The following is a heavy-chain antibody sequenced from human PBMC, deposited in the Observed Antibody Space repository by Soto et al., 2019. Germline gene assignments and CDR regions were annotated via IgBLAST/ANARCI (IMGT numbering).Heavy chain of an antibody. J-gene: IGHJ4*02. V-gene: IGHV4-4*02. D-gene: IGHD6-19*01. CDR2: IYQSRST. CDR1: GGSISSSNW. Sequence: QVQLQESGPGLVKPSGTLSLTCAVSGGSISSSNWWSWVRQPPGKGLERIGEIYQSRSTNYNPSLKSRVTLSVDKSKNQFSLKLSSVTAADTAVYYCARASIAVAGNKFDYWGQGTLVTVSS. CDR3: ARASIAVAGNKFDY.